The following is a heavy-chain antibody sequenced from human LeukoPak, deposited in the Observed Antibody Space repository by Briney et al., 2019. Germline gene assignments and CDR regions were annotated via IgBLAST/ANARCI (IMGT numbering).Heavy chain of an antibody. J-gene: IGHJ4*02. CDR3: ARDRGYCSGGSCYPSFDY. Sequence: GASVKVSCKASGYTFTGYYMHWVRQAPGQGLEWMGWINPNSGGTNYAQKFQGRVTMTRDTSISTAYMELSRLRSDDTAVYYCARDRGYCSGGSCYPSFDYWGQGTLVTVSS. CDR2: INPNSGGT. CDR1: GYTFTGYY. V-gene: IGHV1-2*02. D-gene: IGHD2-15*01.